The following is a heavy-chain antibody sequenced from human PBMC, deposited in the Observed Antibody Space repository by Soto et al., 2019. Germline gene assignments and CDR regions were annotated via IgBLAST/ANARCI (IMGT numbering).Heavy chain of an antibody. CDR1: GYTFTTYA. J-gene: IGHJ4*02. D-gene: IGHD5-12*01. V-gene: IGHV1-18*04. Sequence: ASVKVSCKASGYTFTTYAITWVRQAPGQGLEWMGWISPYNGNTNYVQKLQGRVTMITDTSTRTAYMELRSLRSDDTAVYYCTTGGDSGGYRNYFDYWGQGTLVT. CDR2: ISPYNGNT. CDR3: TTGGDSGGYRNYFDY.